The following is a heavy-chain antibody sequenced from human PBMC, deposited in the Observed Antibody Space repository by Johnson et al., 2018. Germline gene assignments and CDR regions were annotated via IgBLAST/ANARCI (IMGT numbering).Heavy chain of an antibody. CDR2: ISGSGGST. CDR3: AKDLSFYYDSSENAFDF. J-gene: IGHJ3*01. CDR1: GFTFSSYA. V-gene: IGHV3-23*04. Sequence: EVQLVESGGGLVQPGGSLRVSCAASGFTFSSYAMSWVRQAPGKGLEWVSVISGSGGSTYYADSVKGRFTISSDNSKNTLYLQMNSLRAEDTAVYYCAKDLSFYYDSSENAFDFWGQGTMVTVSS. D-gene: IGHD3-22*01.